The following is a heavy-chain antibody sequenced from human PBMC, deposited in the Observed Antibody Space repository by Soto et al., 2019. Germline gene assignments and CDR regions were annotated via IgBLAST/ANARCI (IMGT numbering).Heavy chain of an antibody. CDR3: ARESGYPTGLYYYYMDV. D-gene: IGHD5-12*01. V-gene: IGHV4-59*01. CDR1: GGSISSYY. J-gene: IGHJ6*03. CDR2: IYYSGST. Sequence: SETLSLTCTVSGGSISSYYWSWIRQPPGKGLEWIGYIYYSGSTNYNPSLKSRVTISVDTSKNQFSLKLSSVTAADTAVYCCARESGYPTGLYYYYMDVWGKGTTVTVSS.